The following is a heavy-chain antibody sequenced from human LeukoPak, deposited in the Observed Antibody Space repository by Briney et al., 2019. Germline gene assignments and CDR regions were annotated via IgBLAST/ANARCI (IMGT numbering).Heavy chain of an antibody. D-gene: IGHD3-10*01. J-gene: IGHJ6*02. CDR1: GYTFTSYG. CDR3: ARDATGITMVRGVITPYYYYGMDV. CDR2: ISAYNGNT. Sequence: GASVKVSCKASGYTFTSYGISWVRQAPGQGLEWMGWISAYNGNTNYAQKLQGRVTMTTDTSTSAAYMELRSLRSDDTAVYYCARDATGITMVRGVITPYYYYGMDVWGQGTTVTVS. V-gene: IGHV1-18*01.